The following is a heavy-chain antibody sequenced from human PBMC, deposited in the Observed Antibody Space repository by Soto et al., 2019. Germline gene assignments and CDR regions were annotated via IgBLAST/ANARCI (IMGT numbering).Heavy chain of an antibody. V-gene: IGHV3-74*01. CDR2: INSDGSST. D-gene: IGHD4-17*01. CDR3: ASLGCDGDGRDAFAI. CDR1: GFTFSNWA. Sequence: GGSLRLSCAASGFTFSNWAMSWVRQAPGKGLEWVSRINSDGSSTSYADSVKGRFTISRDNAKNTLYLQMNSLRAEDTAVYYCASLGCDGDGRDAFAIWGRGTLVTVSS. J-gene: IGHJ3*02.